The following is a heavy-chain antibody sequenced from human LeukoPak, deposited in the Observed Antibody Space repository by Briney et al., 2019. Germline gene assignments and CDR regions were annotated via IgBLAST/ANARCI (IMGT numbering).Heavy chain of an antibody. J-gene: IGHJ4*02. D-gene: IGHD6-13*01. CDR1: GYTFTGYY. Sequence: ASVKVSCKASGYTFTGYYMHWVRQAPGQGLEWMGWINPNSGGTNYAQKLQGRVTMTTDTSTSTAYMELRSLRSDDTAVYYCARDRDGYGEGSYWGQGTLVTVSS. V-gene: IGHV1-2*02. CDR3: ARDRDGYGEGSY. CDR2: INPNSGGT.